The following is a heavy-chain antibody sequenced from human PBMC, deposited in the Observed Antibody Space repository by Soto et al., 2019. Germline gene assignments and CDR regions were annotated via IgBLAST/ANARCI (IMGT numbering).Heavy chain of an antibody. J-gene: IGHJ3*02. CDR1: GFTFSSYS. CDR2: IISSSSYI. CDR3: AGIQLGYDAFDI. Sequence: EVQLVESGGGLVKPGGSLRLSCEASGFTFSSYSMTWVRQAPGKGLEWVSFIISSSSYIYYADSVKGRFTISRDNAKNSRYLQMNRRRAEDRAVYYCAGIQLGYDAFDIWGQGTMVTVSS. D-gene: IGHD6-6*01. V-gene: IGHV3-21*01.